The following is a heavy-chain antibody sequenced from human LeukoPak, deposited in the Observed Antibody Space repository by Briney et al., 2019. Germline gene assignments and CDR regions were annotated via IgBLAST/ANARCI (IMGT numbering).Heavy chain of an antibody. V-gene: IGHV4-34*01. CDR3: ARIGIGDTIFGVGNLFYYYYYMDV. J-gene: IGHJ6*03. Sequence: SETLSLTCTVSGGSISSYYWSWIRQPPGKGLEWIGEINHSGSTNYNPSLKSRVTISVDTSKNQFSLKLSSVTAADTAVYYCARIGIGDTIFGVGNLFYYYYYMDVWGKGATVTVSS. D-gene: IGHD3-3*01. CDR2: INHSGST. CDR1: GGSISSYY.